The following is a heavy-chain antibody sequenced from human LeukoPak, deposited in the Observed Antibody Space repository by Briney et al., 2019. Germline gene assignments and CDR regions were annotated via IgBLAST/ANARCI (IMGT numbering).Heavy chain of an antibody. D-gene: IGHD2-2*01. V-gene: IGHV3-7*01. CDR3: ARDHAYRADY. CDR1: GFTFSNDW. J-gene: IGHJ4*02. Sequence: GGSLRLSCAASGFTFSNDWMCWVRQAPGKGLERVANINQDESKKYYADSVKGRSTISRDNAKNSLYLQMSSLTAEDTAIYYCARDHAYRADYWGQGTLVTVSS. CDR2: INQDESKK.